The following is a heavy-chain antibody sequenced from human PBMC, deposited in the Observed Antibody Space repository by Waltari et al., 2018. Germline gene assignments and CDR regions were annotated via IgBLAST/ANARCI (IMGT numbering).Heavy chain of an antibody. CDR2: INHSGNI. J-gene: IGHJ6*02. Sequence: QVQLQQWGAGQLQPSETLSLSCAVFGGSFRGYYWGWVRQARGKGLEWIGAINHSGNINSNPSLRSRLTMSVDTSNNQLSLKLNSVTAADTAVYYCVRLEDCTGPGGNCYSGELFALDVWGQGTTVTVSS. V-gene: IGHV4-34*01. D-gene: IGHD2-15*01. CDR3: VRLEDCTGPGGNCYSGELFALDV. CDR1: GGSFRGYY.